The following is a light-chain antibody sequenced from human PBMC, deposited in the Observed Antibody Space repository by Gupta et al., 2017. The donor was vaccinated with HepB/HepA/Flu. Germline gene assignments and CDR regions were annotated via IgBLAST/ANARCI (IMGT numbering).Light chain of an antibody. CDR1: TSNIGADYD. V-gene: IGLV1-40*01. CDR3: QSFDSSLGDVL. Sequence: QSVLTQPPSVSGAPGQTVIIPCTGSTSNIGADYDVHWYHQLPGTAPKLLIYGYSSRPSGVPDRFSGSKSGASASLVITGLQAEDEGDYYCQSFDSSLGDVLFGGGTRLTVL. CDR2: GYS. J-gene: IGLJ2*01.